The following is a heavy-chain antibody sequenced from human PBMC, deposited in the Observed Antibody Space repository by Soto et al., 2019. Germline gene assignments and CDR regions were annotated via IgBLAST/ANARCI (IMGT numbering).Heavy chain of an antibody. CDR3: ARDRGDYYGSGSYCWFDP. Sequence: QVQLVESGGGVVQPGRSLRLSCAASGFTFSSYGMHRVRQAPGKGLEWVAVIWYDGSNKYYADSVKGRFTISRDNSKNTLYLQMNSLRAEDTAVYYCARDRGDYYGSGSYCWFDPWGQGTLVTVSS. CDR1: GFTFSSYG. V-gene: IGHV3-33*01. D-gene: IGHD3-10*01. CDR2: IWYDGSNK. J-gene: IGHJ5*02.